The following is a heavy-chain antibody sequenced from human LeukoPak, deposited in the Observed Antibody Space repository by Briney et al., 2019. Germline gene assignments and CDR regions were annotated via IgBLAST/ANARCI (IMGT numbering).Heavy chain of an antibody. J-gene: IGHJ6*02. CDR3: ARGPHYYGSGSYYKSPYYGMDV. CDR1: GFTFSSYA. Sequence: GRSLRLSCAASGFTFSSYAMHWVRQAPGKGLEWVAVISYDGSNKYYADSVKGRFTISRDNSKNTLYLQMNSLRAEDTAVYYCARGPHYYGSGSYYKSPYYGMDVWGQGTTVTVSS. CDR2: ISYDGSNK. V-gene: IGHV3-30*04. D-gene: IGHD3-10*01.